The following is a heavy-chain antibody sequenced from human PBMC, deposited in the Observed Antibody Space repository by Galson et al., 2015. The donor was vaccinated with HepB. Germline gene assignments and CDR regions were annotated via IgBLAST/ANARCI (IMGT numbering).Heavy chain of an antibody. CDR2: ISYDGSNK. J-gene: IGHJ4*02. Sequence: SLRLSCAASGFTFSSYGTHWVRQAPGKGLEWVAVISYDGSNKYYADSVKGRFTISRDNSKNTLYLQMNSLRAEDMAVYYCARGFWSGYPVYFDYWGQGALVTVSS. V-gene: IGHV3-30*03. CDR3: ARGFWSGYPVYFDY. D-gene: IGHD3-3*01. CDR1: GFTFSSYG.